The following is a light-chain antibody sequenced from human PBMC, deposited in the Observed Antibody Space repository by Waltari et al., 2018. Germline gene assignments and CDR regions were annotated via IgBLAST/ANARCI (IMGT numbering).Light chain of an antibody. CDR1: SSNIGAGYD. J-gene: IGLJ2*01. Sequence: QSVLTQPPSVSGAPGQRVTISCTGRSSNIGAGYDVHWSQQLPGTAPKLLIYGNSNRPSGVPDRFSGSKSGTPASLAITGLQAEDEADYYCQSYDSSLSGSRVFGGGTKLTVL. CDR3: QSYDSSLSGSRV. CDR2: GNS. V-gene: IGLV1-40*01.